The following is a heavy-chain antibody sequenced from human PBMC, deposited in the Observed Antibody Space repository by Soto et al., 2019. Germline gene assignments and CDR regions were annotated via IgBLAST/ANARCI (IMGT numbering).Heavy chain of an antibody. J-gene: IGHJ4*02. D-gene: IGHD3-10*01. CDR3: ARHGVVSIVRGVLVDY. Sequence: SETLSLTCTVSGGSITTTSSYWGWIRQPPGKGLEWIASIFHSGSTYYNPSLKSRVTISVDTSKSQFSLKRSSVTAADTAMYYCARHGVVSIVRGVLVDYWGQGTLVTVSS. CDR2: IFHSGST. V-gene: IGHV4-39*01. CDR1: GGSITTTSSY.